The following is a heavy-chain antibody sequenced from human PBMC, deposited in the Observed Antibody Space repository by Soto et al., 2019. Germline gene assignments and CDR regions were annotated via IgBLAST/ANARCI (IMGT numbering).Heavy chain of an antibody. CDR3: ARRYGSSFDY. D-gene: IGHD6-13*01. Sequence: QVQLQESGPGLVKPSETLSLTCTVSGGSVSSYYWSWIRQPPGKGLEWVGYIYYSGSTNYNPSLKSRVTRSVDTSKNQSSLKLNSVTAADTAVYYCARRYGSSFDYWGQGTLVTVSS. J-gene: IGHJ4*02. CDR2: IYYSGST. V-gene: IGHV4-59*08. CDR1: GGSVSSYY.